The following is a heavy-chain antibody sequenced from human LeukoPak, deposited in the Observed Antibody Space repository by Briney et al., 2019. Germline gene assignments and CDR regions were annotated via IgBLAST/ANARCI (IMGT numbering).Heavy chain of an antibody. V-gene: IGHV4-34*01. CDR2: INHSGGT. J-gene: IGHJ4*02. CDR1: GGSFSGYY. Sequence: KASETLSLTCAVYGGSFSGYYWSWIRQPPGKGLEWIGEINHSGGTNYNPSLKSRVTISVDTSKNQFSLKLSSVTAADTAVYYCARAQRGDIVVVPAAIPFDYWGQGTLVTVSS. CDR3: ARAQRGDIVVVPAAIPFDY. D-gene: IGHD2-2*02.